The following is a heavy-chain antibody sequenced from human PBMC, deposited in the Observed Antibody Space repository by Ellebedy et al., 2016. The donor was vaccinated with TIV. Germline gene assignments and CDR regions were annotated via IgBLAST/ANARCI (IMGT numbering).Heavy chain of an antibody. CDR1: GFSFSDYA. D-gene: IGHD2-15*01. Sequence: PGGSLRLSCAVSGFSFSDYAMDWVRQAPGKGLEWVSGISGSGENTYYADSVKGRFTISRDNSKNTLSLQMNSLRADDTAVYFCASGCIGGSCYATGFDYWGQGTLVTVSS. J-gene: IGHJ4*02. V-gene: IGHV3-23*01. CDR3: ASGCIGGSCYATGFDY. CDR2: ISGSGENT.